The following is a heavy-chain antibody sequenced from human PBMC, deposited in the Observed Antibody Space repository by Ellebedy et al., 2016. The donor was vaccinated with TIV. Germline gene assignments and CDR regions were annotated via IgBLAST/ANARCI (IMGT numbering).Heavy chain of an antibody. V-gene: IGHV1-69*13. CDR3: ARGSAYFPGEIDY. Sequence: SVKVSCXASGGTFRSYAISWVRQAPGQGLEWMGKIIPMFGTVNYAQKFQGRVTITADESTSTAYMELSSLRSEDTAVYYWARGSAYFPGEIDYWGQGTLVTVSS. J-gene: IGHJ4*02. CDR1: GGTFRSYA. CDR2: IIPMFGTV. D-gene: IGHD3-22*01.